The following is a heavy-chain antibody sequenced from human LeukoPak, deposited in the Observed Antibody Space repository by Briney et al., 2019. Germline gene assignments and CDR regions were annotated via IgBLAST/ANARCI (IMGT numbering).Heavy chain of an antibody. CDR2: IIPILGIA. V-gene: IGHV1-69*04. CDR1: GGTFSSYT. J-gene: IGHJ4*02. D-gene: IGHD2-2*02. CDR3: ARDAPLYCSSTSCYTFDY. Sequence: SVKVSCKASGGTFSSYTISWVRQDPGQGLEWMGRIIPILGIANYAQKFQGRATITADKSTSTAYMELSSLRSEDTAVYYCARDAPLYCSSTSCYTFDYWGQGTLVTVSS.